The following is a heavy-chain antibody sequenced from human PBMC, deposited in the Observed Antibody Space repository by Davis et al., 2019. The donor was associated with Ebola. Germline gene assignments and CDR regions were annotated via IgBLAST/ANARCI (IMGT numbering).Heavy chain of an antibody. J-gene: IGHJ4*02. CDR1: GFAFTVSG. V-gene: IGHV3-30*02. Sequence: GESLKISCAASGFAFTVSGMHWVRQAPGKGLEWLTFIRYDGSDTIYADSVKGRFIISRDNAKNSLYLQMNSLRAEDTAVYYCAREIGRWGQGTLVTVSS. CDR2: IRYDGSDT. CDR3: AREIGR.